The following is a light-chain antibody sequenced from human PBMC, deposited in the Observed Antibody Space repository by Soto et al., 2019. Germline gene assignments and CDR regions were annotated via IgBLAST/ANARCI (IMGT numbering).Light chain of an antibody. CDR2: DAS. Sequence: PGERATLPCTATPSSRNALEWYQEKPTHGPKLLIYDASNRATGIPARFSGSGSGTDFTLTISSLEPEDFAGYYCQHRRNWPLTFGGGTKVEIK. V-gene: IGKV3-11*01. CDR3: QHRRNWPLT. CDR1: PSSRNA. J-gene: IGKJ4*01.